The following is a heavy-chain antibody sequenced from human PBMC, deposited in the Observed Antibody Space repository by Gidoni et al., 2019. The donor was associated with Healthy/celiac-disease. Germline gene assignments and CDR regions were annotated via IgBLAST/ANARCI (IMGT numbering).Heavy chain of an antibody. J-gene: IGHJ4*02. D-gene: IGHD3-10*01. CDR1: GFPFINAC. CDR2: MKSKTDGGTT. Sequence: EVPLLESGGGLVKPGVSLSIYCAAPGFPFINACLRLVRQDPGKGLEWVGRMKSKTDGGTTDYAAPVKGRFTSSRDESKNTLYLQMNSLKTEDTAVYYCTTDPSWGLYGSGSYYLPNDYWGQGTLVTVSS. V-gene: IGHV3-15*01. CDR3: TTDPSWGLYGSGSYYLPNDY.